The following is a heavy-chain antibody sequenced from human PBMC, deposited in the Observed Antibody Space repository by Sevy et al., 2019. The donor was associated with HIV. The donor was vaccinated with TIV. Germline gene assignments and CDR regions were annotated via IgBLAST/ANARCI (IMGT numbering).Heavy chain of an antibody. J-gene: IGHJ1*01. CDR1: GFIFSNFA. CDR3: ARGENNDEFFQY. CDR2: TSYDGSHK. Sequence: GGSLRLSCAASGFIFSNFAMHWVRQAPGKGLEWGAVTSYDGSHKYYADSVKGRFTVSRDNSRNILSLEMNSLRRDDTAVYYCARGENNDEFFQYWGQGTLVTVSS. V-gene: IGHV3-30*04. D-gene: IGHD1-26*01.